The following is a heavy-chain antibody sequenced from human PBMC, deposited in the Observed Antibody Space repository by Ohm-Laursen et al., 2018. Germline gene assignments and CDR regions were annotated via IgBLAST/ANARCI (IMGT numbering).Heavy chain of an antibody. CDR2: ISYDGSNK. D-gene: IGHD1-26*01. Sequence: SLRLSCSASRFSFSNYGMHWVRQAPGKGLEWVAVISYDGSNKYYADSVKGRFTISRDNSKNTLYLQMNSLRAEDTAVYYCAKDRSGSALSDGIEYWGQGTLVTVSS. CDR1: RFSFSNYG. J-gene: IGHJ4*02. V-gene: IGHV3-30*18. CDR3: AKDRSGSALSDGIEY.